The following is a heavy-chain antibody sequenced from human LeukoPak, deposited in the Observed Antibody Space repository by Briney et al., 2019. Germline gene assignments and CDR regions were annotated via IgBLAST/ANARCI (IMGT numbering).Heavy chain of an antibody. CDR2: INPNSGGT. V-gene: IGHV1-2*02. D-gene: IGHD2-8*01. CDR3: ARAEDIVLMVYAPFFDY. Sequence: GASVTVSCTASGYTFTGYYMHWVRQAPGQGLEWMGWINPNSGGTNYAQKFQGRVTMTRDTSISTAYMELSRLRSDDTAVYYCARAEDIVLMVYAPFFDYWGQGTLVTVSS. CDR1: GYTFTGYY. J-gene: IGHJ4*02.